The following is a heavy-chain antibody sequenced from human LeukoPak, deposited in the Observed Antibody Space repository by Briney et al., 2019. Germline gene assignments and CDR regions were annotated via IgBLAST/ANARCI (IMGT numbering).Heavy chain of an antibody. Sequence: SETLSLTCPVSGGSISSYYWSWIRQPPGKGLEWIGYMYYSGSTNYNPSLKSRVTISGDTSKNQFSLKLSSVTAADTAVYYCARAERRYWFDPWGQGTLVTVSS. D-gene: IGHD1-1*01. CDR2: MYYSGST. CDR1: GGSISSYY. CDR3: ARAERRYWFDP. V-gene: IGHV4-59*01. J-gene: IGHJ5*02.